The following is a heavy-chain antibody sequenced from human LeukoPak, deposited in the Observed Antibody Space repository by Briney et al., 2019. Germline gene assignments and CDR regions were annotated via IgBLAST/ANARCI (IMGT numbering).Heavy chain of an antibody. V-gene: IGHV4-30-4*08. CDR3: ARVNPYYGSGSYLNWFDP. CDR1: GGSISSGDYY. D-gene: IGHD3-10*01. CDR2: IYYSGST. J-gene: IGHJ5*02. Sequence: PSQTLSLTCTVSGGSISSGDYYWSWIRQPPGKGLEWIGCIYYSGSTYYNPSLKSRVTISVDTSKNQFSLKLSSVPAADTAVYYCARVNPYYGSGSYLNWFDPWGQGTLVTVSS.